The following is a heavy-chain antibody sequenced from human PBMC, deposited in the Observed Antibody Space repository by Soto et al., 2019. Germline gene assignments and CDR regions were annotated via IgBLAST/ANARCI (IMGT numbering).Heavy chain of an antibody. CDR1: GYTFTSYR. Sequence: ASVKVSCKPSGYTFTSYRIYWVRQAPGQRLEWMGWINTGNGDTKYSQKFQGRVTITRDTSASTAYMELSSLTSEDTAVYYCASGNCGYICYHDYWGQGTLVTVSS. CDR3: ASGNCGYICYHDY. D-gene: IGHD5-12*01. J-gene: IGHJ4*02. CDR2: INTGNGDT. V-gene: IGHV1-3*04.